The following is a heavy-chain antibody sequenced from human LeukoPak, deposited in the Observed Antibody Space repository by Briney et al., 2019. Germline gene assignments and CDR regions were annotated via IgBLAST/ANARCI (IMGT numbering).Heavy chain of an antibody. CDR2: ISAYNGNT. CDR1: GYTFTSYG. V-gene: IGHV1-18*01. J-gene: IGHJ4*02. D-gene: IGHD6-19*01. Sequence: ASVKVSCTASGYTFTSYGISWVRQAPGQGLEWMGWISAYNGNTNYAQKLQGRVTMTTDTSTSTAYMELRSLRSDDTAVYYCARRPFSGWYGGDPDYWGQGTLVTVSS. CDR3: ARRPFSGWYGGDPDY.